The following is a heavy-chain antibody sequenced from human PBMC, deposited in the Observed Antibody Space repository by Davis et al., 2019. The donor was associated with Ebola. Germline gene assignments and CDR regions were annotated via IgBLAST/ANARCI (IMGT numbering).Heavy chain of an antibody. CDR3: AKERKRYRYGSVLD. V-gene: IGHV1-8*01. J-gene: IGHJ4*02. CDR2: MNPTCGST. D-gene: IGHD3-16*02. Sequence: ASVKVSCKASGYTFTSYDINWVRQATGQGLEWMGWMNPTCGSTGYAQKFQGRVTMTRNTTISTAYMELGSLSSEDTAVYYCAKERKRYRYGSVLDWGQGTLVTVSS. CDR1: GYTFTSYD.